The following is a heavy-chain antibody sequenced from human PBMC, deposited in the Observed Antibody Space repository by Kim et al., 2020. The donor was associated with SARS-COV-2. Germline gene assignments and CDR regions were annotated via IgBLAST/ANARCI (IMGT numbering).Heavy chain of an antibody. Sequence: GGSLRLSCAASGFTFSSYGMHWVCQAPGKGLEWVAVISYDGSNKYYADSVKGRFTISRDNSKNTLYLQMNSLRAEDTAVYYCAKVGQQLAPYYYYGMDVWGQGTTVTVSS. D-gene: IGHD6-13*01. CDR2: ISYDGSNK. CDR3: AKVGQQLAPYYYYGMDV. CDR1: GFTFSSYG. J-gene: IGHJ6*02. V-gene: IGHV3-30*18.